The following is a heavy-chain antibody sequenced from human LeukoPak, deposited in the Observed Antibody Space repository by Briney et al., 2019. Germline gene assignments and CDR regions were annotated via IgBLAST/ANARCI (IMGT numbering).Heavy chain of an antibody. V-gene: IGHV4-39*01. Sequence: SETLSLTCTVSGGSISSSSYYWGWIRQPPGKGLEWIGSIYYSGSTYYNPSLKSRVTISVDTSKNQFSLKLSSVTAADTAVYYCARHYGDYGLDYWGQGTLVTVSS. J-gene: IGHJ4*02. CDR2: IYYSGST. CDR3: ARHYGDYGLDY. CDR1: GGSISSSSYY. D-gene: IGHD4-17*01.